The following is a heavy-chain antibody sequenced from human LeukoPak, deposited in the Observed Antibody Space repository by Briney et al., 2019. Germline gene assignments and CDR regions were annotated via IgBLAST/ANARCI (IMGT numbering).Heavy chain of an antibody. Sequence: TLSLTCAVSGGSISSGGYSWSWIRQPPGKGLEWIGYIYHSGSTYYNPSLKSRVTISVDRSKNQFSLKLSSVTAADTAVYYCARGHYYGSGSHFDYWGQGTLVTVSS. D-gene: IGHD3-10*01. J-gene: IGHJ4*02. CDR1: GGSISSGGYS. CDR2: IYHSGST. CDR3: ARGHYYGSGSHFDY. V-gene: IGHV4-30-2*01.